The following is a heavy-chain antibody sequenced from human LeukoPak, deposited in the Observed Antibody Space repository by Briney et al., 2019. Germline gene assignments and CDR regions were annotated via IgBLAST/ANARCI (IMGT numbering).Heavy chain of an antibody. CDR2: ISSSSSYI. CDR1: GFTFSSYS. CDR3: ARVKVIEYPYDY. J-gene: IGHJ4*02. D-gene: IGHD2/OR15-2a*01. V-gene: IGHV3-21*01. Sequence: GGSLRLSCAASGFTFSSYSMNWVRQAPGKGLEWVSSISSSSSYIYYADSVKGRFTISRDNAKNSLYLQMNSLRAEDTAVHYCARVKVIEYPYDYWGQGTLVTVSS.